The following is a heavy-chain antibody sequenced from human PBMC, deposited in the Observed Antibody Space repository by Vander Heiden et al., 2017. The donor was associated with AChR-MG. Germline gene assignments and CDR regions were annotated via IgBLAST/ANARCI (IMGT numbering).Heavy chain of an antibody. CDR1: GLTPGGSA. CDR2: IRSKANSYAT. Sequence: EVQPVASGGGLVQPGVSLKPPCAAPGLTPGGSARHWVRQASGKGLEWVGRIRSKANSYATAYAASVKGRFTISRDDSKNTAYLQMNSLKTEDTAVYYCTRPLNSGSYYGYWGQGTLVTVSS. J-gene: IGHJ4*02. V-gene: IGHV3-73*01. CDR3: TRPLNSGSYYGY. D-gene: IGHD1-26*01.